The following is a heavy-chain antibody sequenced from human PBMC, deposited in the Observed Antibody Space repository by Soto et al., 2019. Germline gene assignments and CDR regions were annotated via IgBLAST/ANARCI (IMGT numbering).Heavy chain of an antibody. J-gene: IGHJ4*02. D-gene: IGHD6-13*01. V-gene: IGHV3-21*01. CDR2: ISSSSSYI. CDR3: ARDWAAGNYYCDY. Sequence: GGSLRLSCAVSGVTFSSYSMNWVLQAPGKGLEWVSSISSSSSYIYYADSVKGRFTISRDNAKNSLYLQMNSLRAEDTAVYYCARDWAAGNYYCDYWGQGTVVTVSS. CDR1: GVTFSSYS.